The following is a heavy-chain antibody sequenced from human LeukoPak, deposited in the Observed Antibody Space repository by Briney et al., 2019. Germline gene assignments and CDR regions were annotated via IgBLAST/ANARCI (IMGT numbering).Heavy chain of an antibody. CDR1: GGSISYYY. CDR2: IYYTGST. J-gene: IGHJ5*02. V-gene: IGHV4-59*01. CDR3: ARVGILRFPSNWFDP. D-gene: IGHD3-3*01. Sequence: SETLSLTCTVSGGSISYYYWTWIRQSPGKGLEWIGQIYYTGSTYYNPTLKRRVTISVDTSRNQFSLKLSSVTAADTAVYYCARVGILRFPSNWFDPWGQGTLVTVSS.